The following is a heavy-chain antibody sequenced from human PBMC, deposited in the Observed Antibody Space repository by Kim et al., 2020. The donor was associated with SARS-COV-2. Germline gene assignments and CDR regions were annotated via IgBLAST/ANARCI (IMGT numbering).Heavy chain of an antibody. Sequence: VKGRLTIYRDNSKKTLYLQMNSLRADDTAVYYCAKDSYYYDSRGYRAAFDIWGQGTMVTVSS. CDR3: AKDSYYYDSRGYRAAFDI. D-gene: IGHD3-22*01. V-gene: IGHV3-23*01. J-gene: IGHJ3*02.